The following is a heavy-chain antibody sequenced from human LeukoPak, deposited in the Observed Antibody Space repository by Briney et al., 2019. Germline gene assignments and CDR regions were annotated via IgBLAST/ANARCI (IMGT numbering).Heavy chain of an antibody. CDR3: ARAIVTPSGYVWYFDL. CDR2: IYYTGST. V-gene: IGHV4-31*03. CDR1: GGSISGGGYW. J-gene: IGHJ2*01. D-gene: IGHD3-3*01. Sequence: KPSETLSLTCTVSGGSISGGGYWWSWIRQYSGKGLEWIGYIYYTGSTYYNPSLKSRVTMSVDTSQNHFSLKLNSVTAADTAVYYCARAIVTPSGYVWYFDLWGRGTLVTVSS.